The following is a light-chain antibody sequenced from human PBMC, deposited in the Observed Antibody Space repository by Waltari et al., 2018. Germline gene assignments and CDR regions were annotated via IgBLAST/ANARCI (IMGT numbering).Light chain of an antibody. V-gene: IGKV1-13*02. CDR1: QGISRA. CDR2: DAS. Sequence: AIQLPQSPSSLPASVGHRVTIPCRASQGISRALAWYQQKPGKAPKLLIYDASSLESGVPSRFSGSGSGTDFTLTISSLQPEDFATYYCQQFNSYPLTFGGGTKVEIK. CDR3: QQFNSYPLT. J-gene: IGKJ4*01.